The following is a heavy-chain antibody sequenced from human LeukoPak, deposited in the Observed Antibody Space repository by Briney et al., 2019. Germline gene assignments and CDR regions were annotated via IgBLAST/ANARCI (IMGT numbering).Heavy chain of an antibody. CDR3: ARAIRGRMIVVPVDTRFDP. D-gene: IGHD3-22*01. V-gene: IGHV4-61*02. CDR1: GTSIRSGSYY. J-gene: IGHJ5*02. Sequence: SQTLSLTCTVTGTSIRSGSYYWNWIRQAAGKGLEWIGRMYIGGRTTYNPSLKSRVTISLETTENQFSLRLRSVTAADTAVYYCARAIRGRMIVVPVDTRFDPWGQGTLVTVSS. CDR2: MYIGGRT.